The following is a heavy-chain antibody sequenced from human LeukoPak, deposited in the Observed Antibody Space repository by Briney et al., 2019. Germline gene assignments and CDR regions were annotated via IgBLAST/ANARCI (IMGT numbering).Heavy chain of an antibody. V-gene: IGHV3-15*01. Sequence: GGSLRLSCAASGFTFSNAWMSWVRQAPGKGLEWVGRIRSKTDGGTTDYAAPVKGRFTISRDDSKNTLYLQMNSLRAEDTAVYYCAKDSHDYVWGSSGGAFDIWGQGTMVTVSS. CDR3: AKDSHDYVWGSSGGAFDI. D-gene: IGHD3-16*01. CDR2: IRSKTDGGTT. J-gene: IGHJ3*02. CDR1: GFTFSNAW.